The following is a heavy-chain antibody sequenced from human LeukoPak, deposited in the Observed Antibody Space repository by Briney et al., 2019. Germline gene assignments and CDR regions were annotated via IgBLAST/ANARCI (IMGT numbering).Heavy chain of an antibody. V-gene: IGHV1-18*01. CDR1: GYTFTNYD. CDR2: VSPYNGNT. D-gene: IGHD3-10*01. Sequence: AASVKVPCKASGYTFTNYDITWVRQAPGQGLEWMGRVSPYNGNTYYSQRFQDRVTITKDTSTGTAYMDLRNLRTDDTAMYYCARNGRVRRVVKDLFEYWGLGTLVAVSS. J-gene: IGHJ4*02. CDR3: ARNGRVRRVVKDLFEY.